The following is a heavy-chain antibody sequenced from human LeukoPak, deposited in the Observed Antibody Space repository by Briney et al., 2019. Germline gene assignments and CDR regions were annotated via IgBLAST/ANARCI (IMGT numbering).Heavy chain of an antibody. CDR1: GFSFSSYE. D-gene: IGHD3-10*02. CDR3: AELGITMIGGV. J-gene: IGHJ6*04. Sequence: GGSLRLSCAASGFSFSSYEMNWVRQAPGKGLEWVSYISSSGRTTYYADSVKGRFTISRDNAKNSLFLQMNSLRAEDTAVYYCAELGITMIGGVWGKGTTVTISS. V-gene: IGHV3-48*03. CDR2: ISSSGRTT.